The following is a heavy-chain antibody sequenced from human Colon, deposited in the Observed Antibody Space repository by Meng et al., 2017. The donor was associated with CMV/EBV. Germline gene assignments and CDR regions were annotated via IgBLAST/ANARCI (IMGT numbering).Heavy chain of an antibody. D-gene: IGHD6-25*01. V-gene: IGHV4-39*07. Sequence: SETLSLTCTVSGVSISSSSYYWGWIRQPPGKGLEWIGSIYHSGSTYYNPSLKSRVTISVDTSKNQFSLQMSPVTAADTALYYCARDRNLAAVEFDYWGQGTLVTVSS. J-gene: IGHJ4*02. CDR2: IYHSGST. CDR3: ARDRNLAAVEFDY. CDR1: GVSISSSSYY.